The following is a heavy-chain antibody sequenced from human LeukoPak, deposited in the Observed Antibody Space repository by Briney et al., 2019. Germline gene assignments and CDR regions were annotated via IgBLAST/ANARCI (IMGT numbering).Heavy chain of an antibody. J-gene: IGHJ4*02. CDR2: ISYDGSNK. Sequence: PGGSLRLSCAASGFTFSSYAMHWVRQAPGKGLEWVAVISYDGSNKYYADSVKGRFTISRDNSKNTLYLQMNSLRAEDTAVYYCARADGMVVGYYFDYWGQGTLVTVSS. D-gene: IGHD3-22*01. CDR3: ARADGMVVGYYFDY. CDR1: GFTFSSYA. V-gene: IGHV3-30-3*01.